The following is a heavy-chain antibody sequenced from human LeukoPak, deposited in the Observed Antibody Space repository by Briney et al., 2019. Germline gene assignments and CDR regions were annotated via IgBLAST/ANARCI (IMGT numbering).Heavy chain of an antibody. CDR2: IYHSGST. D-gene: IGHD3-10*01. Sequence: SETLSLTCAVSGGSISSSHWWSWVRQPPGKGLEWIGEIYHSGSTNYNPSLKSRVTISVDKSNNQFSLKLSSVTAADTAVYYCARKDYGSGSFSRSFDYWGQGTLVTVSS. J-gene: IGHJ4*02. CDR1: GGSISSSHW. V-gene: IGHV4-4*02. CDR3: ARKDYGSGSFSRSFDY.